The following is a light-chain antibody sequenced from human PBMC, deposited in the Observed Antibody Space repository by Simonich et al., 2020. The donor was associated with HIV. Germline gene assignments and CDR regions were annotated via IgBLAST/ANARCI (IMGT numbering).Light chain of an antibody. CDR3: QQYYSYPPL. Sequence: AIRMTQSPSSLSASTGDRVTFTCRASQGISSYLAWYQQKPGKAPKLLIYAASTLQSGVPSRFSGRGSGTDFTLTISCLQSEDFATYYCQQYYSYPPLFGGGTKVEIK. V-gene: IGKV1-8*01. CDR2: AAS. CDR1: QGISSY. J-gene: IGKJ4*01.